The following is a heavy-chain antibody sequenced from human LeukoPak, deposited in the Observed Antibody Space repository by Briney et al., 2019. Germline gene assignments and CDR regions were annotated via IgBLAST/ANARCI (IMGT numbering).Heavy chain of an antibody. J-gene: IGHJ4*02. CDR1: GASVSNASYY. D-gene: IGHD3-10*01. Sequence: SETLSLTCTVSGASVSNASYYWSWIRRPPGKGLDWIGYVYYSGSTNYSPSLKSRVTVSVDTSKNQFSLKLTSVTAADTAVYYCARVRYGSGSYYFDNWGQGTLVTVSS. CDR2: VYYSGST. V-gene: IGHV4-61*01. CDR3: ARVRYGSGSYYFDN.